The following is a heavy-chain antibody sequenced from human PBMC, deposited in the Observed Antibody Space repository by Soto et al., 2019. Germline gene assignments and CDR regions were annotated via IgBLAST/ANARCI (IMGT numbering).Heavy chain of an antibody. V-gene: IGHV4-4*02. D-gene: IGHD6-19*01. J-gene: IGHJ4*02. CDR2: IYHSGST. CDR1: GGSIGSSNW. CDR3: ARESRAVAGDYFDY. Sequence: SETLSLTCTVSGGSIGSSNWWSWVRQPPGKGLEWIGEIYHSGSTNYNPSLKSRVTISVDKSKNQFSLKLSSVTAADTAVYYCARESRAVAGDYFDYWGQGTLVTVSS.